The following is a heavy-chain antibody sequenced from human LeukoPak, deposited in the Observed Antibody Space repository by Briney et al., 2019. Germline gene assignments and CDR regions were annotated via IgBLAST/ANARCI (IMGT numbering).Heavy chain of an antibody. CDR1: GGSITSYY. V-gene: IGHV4-59*01. Sequence: PSETLSLTRTVSGGSITSYYWSWIRQPPGKGLEWIGYIYYSGNINYNPSLKSRVTMSVDTSKNHFSLKLSSVTAADTAIYYCASGSYSSLHYFDYWGQGTLVTVSS. D-gene: IGHD1-26*01. J-gene: IGHJ4*02. CDR2: IYYSGNI. CDR3: ASGSYSSLHYFDY.